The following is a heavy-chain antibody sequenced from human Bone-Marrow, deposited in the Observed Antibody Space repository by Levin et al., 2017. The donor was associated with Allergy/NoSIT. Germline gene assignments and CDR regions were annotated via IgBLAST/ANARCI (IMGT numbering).Heavy chain of an antibody. Sequence: KGGESLKISCQGSGYSFPTYWIGWVRQTPGKGLEWMGIIYPGDSDTKYNPSFQGQVTISADKSVRTAYLQWSSLKASDTAIYFCVRPPRGSTGYMDVWGKGTTVTVSS. CDR3: VRPPRGSTGYMDV. J-gene: IGHJ6*03. D-gene: IGHD2-2*01. V-gene: IGHV5-51*01. CDR2: IYPGDSDT. CDR1: GYSFPTYW.